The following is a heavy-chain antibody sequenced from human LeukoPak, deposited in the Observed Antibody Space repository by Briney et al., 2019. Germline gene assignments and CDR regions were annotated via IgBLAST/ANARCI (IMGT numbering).Heavy chain of an antibody. Sequence: SVKVSCKASGGTFSSYGISWVRQAPGQGLEWMGGIIPIFGTANYAQKFQGRITITADESTSTAYMELSSLRSEDTAVYYCARTGENPPAATLYGMDVWGQGTTVTVSS. J-gene: IGHJ6*02. CDR1: GGTFSSYG. V-gene: IGHV1-69*13. CDR3: ARTGENPPAATLYGMDV. CDR2: IIPIFGTA. D-gene: IGHD2-15*01.